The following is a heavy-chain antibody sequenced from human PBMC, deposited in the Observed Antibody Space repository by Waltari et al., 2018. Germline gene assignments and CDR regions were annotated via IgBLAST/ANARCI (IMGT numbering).Heavy chain of an antibody. V-gene: IGHV3-23*01. CDR2: MCPVGEST. CDR3: AKDRDESQPYCGSDCYWDS. J-gene: IGHJ4*02. Sequence: EVQLLESGGGLVQPGGSLRLSCAASGFTFKNYDMSWVRQAPGKGAWWVPVMCPVGESTPYGNSGKGRFTISRDNAKNILYLQLNSLRAEDTAVYYCAKDRDESQPYCGSDCYWDSWGQGTLVTVSS. D-gene: IGHD2-21*01. CDR1: GFTFKNYD.